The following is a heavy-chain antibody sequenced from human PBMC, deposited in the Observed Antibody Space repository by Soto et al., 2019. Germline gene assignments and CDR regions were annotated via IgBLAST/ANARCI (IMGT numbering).Heavy chain of an antibody. J-gene: IGHJ4*02. D-gene: IGHD6-19*01. CDR1: GGTFSSYA. Sequence: SVKVSCKASGGTFSSYAISWVRQAPGQGLEWMGRIIPIFGTANYAQKFQGRVTITADKSTSTAYMELSSLRSEDTAVYYCASPRDDIAVGSGDHWGQGTLVTVSS. CDR3: ASPRDDIAVGSGDH. CDR2: IIPIFGTA. V-gene: IGHV1-69*06.